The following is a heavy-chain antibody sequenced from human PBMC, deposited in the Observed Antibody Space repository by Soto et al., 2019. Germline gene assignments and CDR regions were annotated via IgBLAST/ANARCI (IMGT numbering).Heavy chain of an antibody. J-gene: IGHJ6*02. D-gene: IGHD2-2*01. Sequence: EVQLLESGGALVQLGGSLRLSCAASGFTFRNYAMSWVRQAPGKGLEWVSRISGNGGDINYADSVKGRFTISRDNSKNTLYLQMNSLRAEDTAVYYCAKRGDIVEVSRTFVGYGMDVWGQGTTVTVSS. CDR1: GFTFRNYA. V-gene: IGHV3-23*01. CDR2: ISGNGGDI. CDR3: AKRGDIVEVSRTFVGYGMDV.